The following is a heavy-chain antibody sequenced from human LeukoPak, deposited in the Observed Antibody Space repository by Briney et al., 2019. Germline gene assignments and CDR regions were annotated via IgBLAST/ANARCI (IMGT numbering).Heavy chain of an antibody. CDR3: ARLDAGYSGYFDH. CDR1: GGSMSRYY. Sequence: SETLSLTCTVSGGSMSRYYWTWIRQPPGKGLEWIGYIYYSGTTNYNPSLKSRLTISLDTSRSQSSLKLNSVTAADTAVYYCARLDAGYSGYFDHWGQGALVTVSS. V-gene: IGHV4-59*08. CDR2: IYYSGTT. J-gene: IGHJ4*02. D-gene: IGHD4-23*01.